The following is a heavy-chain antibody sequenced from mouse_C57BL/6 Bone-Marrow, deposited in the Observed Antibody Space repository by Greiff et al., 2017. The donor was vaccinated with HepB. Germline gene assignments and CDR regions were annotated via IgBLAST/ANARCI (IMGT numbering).Heavy chain of an antibody. Sequence: VQLVESGAELVKPGASVKISCKASGYAFSSYWMNWVKQRPGKGLEWIGQIYPGDGDTNYNGKFKGKATLTADKSSSTAYMQLSSLTSEDSAVYFCARSGATVGDYWGQGTTLTVSS. D-gene: IGHD1-1*01. CDR3: ARSGATVGDY. J-gene: IGHJ2*01. V-gene: IGHV1-80*01. CDR1: GYAFSSYW. CDR2: IYPGDGDT.